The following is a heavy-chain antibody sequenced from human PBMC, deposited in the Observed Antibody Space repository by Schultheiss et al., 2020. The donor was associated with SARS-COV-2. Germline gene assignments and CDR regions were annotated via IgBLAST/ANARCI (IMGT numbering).Heavy chain of an antibody. Sequence: GGSLRLSCAASGFTFSSYAMSWVRQAPGKGLEWVSAISGSGGSTYYADSVKGPFTISRDNSKNTLYLQMNSLRAEDTAVYYCARKLGYCSSTSCYGGWFDPWGQGTLVTVSS. V-gene: IGHV3-23*01. CDR1: GFTFSSYA. D-gene: IGHD2-2*01. CDR3: ARKLGYCSSTSCYGGWFDP. J-gene: IGHJ5*02. CDR2: ISGSGGST.